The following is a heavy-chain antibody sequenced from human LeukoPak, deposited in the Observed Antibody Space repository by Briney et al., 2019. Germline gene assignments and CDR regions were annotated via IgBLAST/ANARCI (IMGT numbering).Heavy chain of an antibody. CDR2: INPNSGGT. J-gene: IGHJ4*02. V-gene: IGHV1-2*02. CDR1: GYTFTGYY. CDR3: ARGGSSSRRDYFDY. D-gene: IGHD6-13*01. Sequence: ASVKVSCKAPGYTFTGYYMHWVRQAPGQGLEWMGWINPNSGGTNYAQKFQGRVTMTRDTSISTAYMELSRLRSDDTAVYYCARGGSSSRRDYFDYWGQGTLVTVSS.